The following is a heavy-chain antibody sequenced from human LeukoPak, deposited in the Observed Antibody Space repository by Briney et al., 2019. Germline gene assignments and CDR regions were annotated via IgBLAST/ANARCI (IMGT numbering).Heavy chain of an antibody. J-gene: IGHJ2*01. V-gene: IGHV4-61*05. Sequence: SETLSLTCTVSGGSISSSSYYWGWIRQPPGKGLEWIGYIYYSGSTNYNPSLKSRVTIPVDTSKNQFSLKLSSVTAADTAVYYCARRGDYVWGSYRLDWYFDLWGRGTLVTVSS. CDR1: GGSISSSSYY. CDR3: ARRGDYVWGSYRLDWYFDL. D-gene: IGHD3-16*02. CDR2: IYYSGST.